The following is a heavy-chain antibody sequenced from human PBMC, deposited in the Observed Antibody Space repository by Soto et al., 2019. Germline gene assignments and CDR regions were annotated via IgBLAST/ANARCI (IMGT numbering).Heavy chain of an antibody. V-gene: IGHV5-51*01. Sequence: GESLKISCRCSGYTFSNFWVAWVRQLPGKGLEWMGIIYPGDYETRYSPSFRDKVTISADRSIATAYLQWSSLEASDSAVYFCARSPRSSPYFDYWGQGALVTVSS. D-gene: IGHD6-13*01. CDR1: GYTFSNFW. CDR2: IYPGDYET. CDR3: ARSPRSSPYFDY. J-gene: IGHJ4*02.